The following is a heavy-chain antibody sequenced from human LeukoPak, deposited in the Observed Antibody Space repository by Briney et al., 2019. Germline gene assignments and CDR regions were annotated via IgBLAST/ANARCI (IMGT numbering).Heavy chain of an antibody. CDR2: ISSSSSYI. V-gene: IGHV3-21*01. Sequence: GGPLRLSCAASGFTFSSYSMNWVRQAPGKGLEWVSSISSSSSYIYYADSVKGRFTISRDNAKNSLYLQMNSLRAEDTAVYYCAIDGGGLFDYWGQGTLVTVSS. J-gene: IGHJ4*02. D-gene: IGHD2-15*01. CDR1: GFTFSSYS. CDR3: AIDGGGLFDY.